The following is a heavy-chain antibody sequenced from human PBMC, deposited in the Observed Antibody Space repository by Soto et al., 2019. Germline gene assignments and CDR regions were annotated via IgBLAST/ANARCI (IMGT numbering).Heavy chain of an antibody. CDR3: AKETSIVFLDYFDY. Sequence: QVQLVESGGGVVQPGRSLRLSCAASGFTFSSYGMHWVRQAPGKGLEWVAVISYDGSNKYYADSVKGRFTISRDNSKNTLYLQMNSLRAEDTAVYYCAKETSIVFLDYFDYWGQGTLVTVSS. CDR1: GFTFSSYG. D-gene: IGHD3-3*01. CDR2: ISYDGSNK. J-gene: IGHJ4*02. V-gene: IGHV3-30*18.